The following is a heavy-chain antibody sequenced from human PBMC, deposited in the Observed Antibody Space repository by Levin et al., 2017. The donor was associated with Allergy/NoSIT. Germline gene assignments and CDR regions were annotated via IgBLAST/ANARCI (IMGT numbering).Heavy chain of an antibody. Sequence: SETLSLTCTVSGGSISSSSYYWGWIRQPPGKGLEWIGSIYYSGSTFYNPSLKSRVTMSVDTSKNQFSLKLSSVTAADTALYYCARHPYYYESSGYGAFDIWGQGTIVTFSS. D-gene: IGHD3-22*01. CDR1: GGSISSSSYY. J-gene: IGHJ3*02. CDR2: IYYSGST. CDR3: ARHPYYYESSGYGAFDI. V-gene: IGHV4-39*01.